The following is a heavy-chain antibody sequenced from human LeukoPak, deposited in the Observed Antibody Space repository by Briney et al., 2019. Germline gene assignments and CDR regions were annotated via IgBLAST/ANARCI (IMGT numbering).Heavy chain of an antibody. V-gene: IGHV3-23*01. CDR1: RFSFSSFA. D-gene: IGHD6-6*01. J-gene: IGHJ4*02. Sequence: PGWSLRLSCAASRFSFSSFAMSWVRQAPGKGLEWLSSISTGGDGTYYADSVKGRFTVSRDNSMNTLYLQMDMLRVDDTALYYCATDTPSSPFDFWGQGTLVIVSS. CDR3: ATDTPSSPFDF. CDR2: ISTGGDGT.